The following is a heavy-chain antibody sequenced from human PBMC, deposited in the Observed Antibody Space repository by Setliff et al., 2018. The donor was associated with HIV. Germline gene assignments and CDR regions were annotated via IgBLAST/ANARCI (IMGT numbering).Heavy chain of an antibody. Sequence: SETLSLTCTVSGGPISSYYWNWIRQPAGKGLEWIGRIYSSGSTYYNPSLKSRVTISVDTSKNQFSLKLSSVTAADTAVYYCARHTRFAADYDFWSGYYEDAFDIWGQGTMVTVSS. D-gene: IGHD3-3*01. J-gene: IGHJ3*02. CDR2: IYSSGST. V-gene: IGHV4-4*07. CDR3: ARHTRFAADYDFWSGYYEDAFDI. CDR1: GGPISSYY.